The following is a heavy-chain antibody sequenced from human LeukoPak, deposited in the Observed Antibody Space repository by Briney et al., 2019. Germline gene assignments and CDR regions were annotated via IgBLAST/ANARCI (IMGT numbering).Heavy chain of an antibody. D-gene: IGHD3-10*01. CDR3: ARTYGSGSYYFSNGGWFDP. J-gene: IGHJ5*02. V-gene: IGHV4-34*01. CDR1: GGSFSGYY. Sequence: SETLSLTCAVYGGSFSGYYWSWIRQPPGKGLEWIGEINHSGSTNYNPPLKSRVTISVDTSKNQFSLKLSSVTAADTAVYYCARTYGSGSYYFSNGGWFDPWGQGTLVTVSS. CDR2: INHSGST.